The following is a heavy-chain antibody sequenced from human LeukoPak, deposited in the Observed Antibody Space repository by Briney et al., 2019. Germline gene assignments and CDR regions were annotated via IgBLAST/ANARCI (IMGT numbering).Heavy chain of an antibody. V-gene: IGHV1-8*03. CDR2: MNPNSGNT. CDR1: GYTFTSYD. J-gene: IGHJ3*02. Sequence: ASVKVSCKASGYTFTSYDINWVRQATGQGLEWMGWMNPNSGNTGYAQKFQGRVTITRNTSISTAYMELSSLRSEDTAVYYCARGQYYYDSSGYYPPHDAFDIWGQGTMVTVSS. CDR3: ARGQYYYDSSGYYPPHDAFDI. D-gene: IGHD3-22*01.